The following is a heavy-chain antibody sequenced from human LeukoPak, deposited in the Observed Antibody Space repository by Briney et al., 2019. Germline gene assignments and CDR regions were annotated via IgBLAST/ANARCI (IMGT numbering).Heavy chain of an antibody. Sequence: RGESLKISCKGSGYSFTSYWIGWVRQMPGKGLEWMGIIYPGDSDTRYSPSFQGQVTISADKSISTAYLQWSSLKASDTAMYYCARGDANYYDSSGSWFDPWGQGTLVNVSS. J-gene: IGHJ5*02. CDR2: IYPGDSDT. CDR3: ARGDANYYDSSGSWFDP. D-gene: IGHD3-22*01. V-gene: IGHV5-51*01. CDR1: GYSFTSYW.